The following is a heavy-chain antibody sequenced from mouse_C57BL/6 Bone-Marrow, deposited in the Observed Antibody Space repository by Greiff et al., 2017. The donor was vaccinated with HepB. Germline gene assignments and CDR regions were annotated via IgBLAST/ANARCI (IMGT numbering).Heavy chain of an antibody. D-gene: IGHD3-2*02. CDR3: ARVQGFYYFYY. J-gene: IGHJ2*01. Sequence: QVQLQQPGAELVMPGASVKLSCKASGYTFTSYWMNWVKQRPGQGLEWIGEIDPSDSSTNYNQKFKGKSTLTVDKSSSTAYMQLSSLTSEDSAVYYCARVQGFYYFYYWGQGTTLTVSS. CDR2: IDPSDSST. CDR1: GYTFTSYW. V-gene: IGHV1-69*01.